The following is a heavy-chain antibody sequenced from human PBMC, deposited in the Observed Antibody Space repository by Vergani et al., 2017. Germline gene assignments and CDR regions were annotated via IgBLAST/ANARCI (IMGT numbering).Heavy chain of an antibody. D-gene: IGHD2-2*03. CDR1: GFTSAGYA. V-gene: IGHV3-9*02. Sequence: EVQLEESGGGLVLPGRSLRLSCVASGFTSAGYAMHWVRQAPGKGLEWVSGISWNSNSIGYADSVKGRFTISRDNAKNSLDLQMNSLRVEDTAVYYCARLSMDPRDHWGQGILVTVSS. CDR2: ISWNSNSI. CDR3: ARLSMDPRDH. J-gene: IGHJ4*02.